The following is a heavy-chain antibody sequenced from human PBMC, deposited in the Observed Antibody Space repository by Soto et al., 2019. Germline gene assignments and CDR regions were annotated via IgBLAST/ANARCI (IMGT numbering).Heavy chain of an antibody. D-gene: IGHD3-3*01. Sequence: GGSLRLSCACSGFTCGSYGIRWGRQAPVKGLHCVAVISYDGSNKYYADSVKGRFTISRDNSKNTLYLQMNSLRAEDTAVYYCAKTYYDFWSGYYGRGSGMDVWGQGTTVTVSS. CDR2: ISYDGSNK. CDR1: GFTCGSYG. J-gene: IGHJ6*02. CDR3: AKTYYDFWSGYYGRGSGMDV. V-gene: IGHV3-30*18.